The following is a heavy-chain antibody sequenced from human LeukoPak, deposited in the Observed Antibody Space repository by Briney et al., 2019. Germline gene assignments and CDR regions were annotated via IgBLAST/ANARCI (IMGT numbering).Heavy chain of an antibody. CDR1: GFTFDDYA. CDR2: ISGNAGST. D-gene: IGHD3-10*01. Sequence: PGGSLRLSCAASGFTFDDYAMSWVRQAPGKGLEWVSLISGNAGSTYYADSVKGRFTISRDNSKNTLYLQMNSLRAEDTAVYYCAKVRVGAFDIWGQGTMVTVSS. CDR3: AKVRVGAFDI. J-gene: IGHJ3*02. V-gene: IGHV3-23*01.